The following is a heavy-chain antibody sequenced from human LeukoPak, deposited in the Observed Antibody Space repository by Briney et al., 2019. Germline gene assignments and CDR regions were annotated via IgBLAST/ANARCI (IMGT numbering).Heavy chain of an antibody. CDR3: ASGLRGGTMVRGVIPYYMDV. Sequence: GGSLRLSCAASGFTFSSYWMSWVRQAPGKGLEWVANIKQDGSEKYYVDSVKGRFTISRDNAKNSLYLQMNSLRAEDTAVYYCASGLRGGTMVRGVIPYYMDVWGKGTTVTISS. J-gene: IGHJ6*03. CDR2: IKQDGSEK. V-gene: IGHV3-7*01. D-gene: IGHD3-10*01. CDR1: GFTFSSYW.